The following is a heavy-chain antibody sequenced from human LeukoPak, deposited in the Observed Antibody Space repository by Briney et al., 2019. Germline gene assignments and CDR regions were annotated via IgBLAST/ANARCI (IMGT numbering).Heavy chain of an antibody. V-gene: IGHV3-74*03. CDR1: GFTFSSYW. CDR2: INSDGSTT. D-gene: IGHD1-26*01. J-gene: IGHJ4*02. CDR3: ARGPDHGGSYYHD. Sequence: GGSLRLSCAASGFTFSSYWMYCVRQAPGKGLVWVSRINSDGSTTEYADSVKGRFTISRDNAKNTLFLQLSSLRAEDTAVYYCARGPDHGGSYYHDWGQGTLVTVSS.